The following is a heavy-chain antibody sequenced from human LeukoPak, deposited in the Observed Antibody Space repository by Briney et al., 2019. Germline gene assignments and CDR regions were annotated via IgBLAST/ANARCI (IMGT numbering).Heavy chain of an antibody. CDR1: GFTFSSYA. D-gene: IGHD6-13*01. J-gene: IGHJ4*02. CDR2: ISYDGSNK. Sequence: GGSLRLSCAASGFTFSSYAMHWVRQAPGKGLEWVAVISYDGSNKYYADSVKGRFTISRDNSKNTLYLQMNSLRAEDTAVYYCARDQLSALAQTDYWGQGTLVTVSS. V-gene: IGHV3-30*04. CDR3: ARDQLSALAQTDY.